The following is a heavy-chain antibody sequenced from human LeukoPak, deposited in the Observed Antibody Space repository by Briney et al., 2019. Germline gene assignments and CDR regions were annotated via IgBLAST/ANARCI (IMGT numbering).Heavy chain of an antibody. CDR3: AKDYSETYAQDYGETYHHFDY. D-gene: IGHD4/OR15-4a*01. Sequence: PGGSLRLSCVASGFTFSTYRMNWVRQAPGKGLEWVSTIYGSGDRIYYADSVRGRFTISRDNAKNSLYLQMNSLRAEDTALYYCAKDYSETYAQDYGETYHHFDYWGQGARVTVSS. J-gene: IGHJ4*02. CDR2: IYGSGDRI. V-gene: IGHV3-21*01. CDR1: GFTFSTYR.